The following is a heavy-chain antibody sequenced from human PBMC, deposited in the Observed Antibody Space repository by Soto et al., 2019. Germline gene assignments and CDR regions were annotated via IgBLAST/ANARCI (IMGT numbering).Heavy chain of an antibody. V-gene: IGHV3-48*02. J-gene: IGHJ4*02. D-gene: IGHD1-26*01. CDR3: ARAPRWEVDY. CDR2: ISTSGSTI. CDR1: GFTFSTYS. Sequence: GGSLRLSCASSGFTFSTYSMTWVRQAPGKGLEGVSYISTSGSTIYYADSVKGRFTNSRDNAKNSLYLQMNSRRDEDTAVYYCARAPRWEVDYWGQGTLVTVSS.